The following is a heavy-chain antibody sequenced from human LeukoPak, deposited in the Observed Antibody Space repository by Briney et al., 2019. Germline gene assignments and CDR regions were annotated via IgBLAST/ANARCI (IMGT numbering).Heavy chain of an antibody. CDR1: GFTFSNYG. D-gene: IGHD4-23*01. CDR2: IWYDESNK. V-gene: IGHV3-33*01. Sequence: GGSLRLSCAVSGFTFSNYGMHWVRQAPAKGLEWVAVIWYDESNKYYSDSVTGRFTISRDNSKNTLCLQMNSVRDENTAVYYCARDTNLYGGPRASGGCDFWGLGTPVTVSS. J-gene: IGHJ4*02. CDR3: ARDTNLYGGPRASGGCDF.